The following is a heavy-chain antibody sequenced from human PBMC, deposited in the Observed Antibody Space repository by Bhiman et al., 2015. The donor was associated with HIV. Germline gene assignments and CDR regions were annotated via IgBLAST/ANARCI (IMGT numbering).Heavy chain of an antibody. D-gene: IGHD3-10*01. CDR3: VTHYPLLSIPN. J-gene: IGHJ4*02. Sequence: QVQLVESGGGVVQPGRSLRLSCAASGFTFSSFGMHWVRQAPGKGLEWVAVISYDGNNKYYADSVKGRFTISRENSKNTLYLQMNSLRAEDTAVYYCVTHYPLLSIPNRGQGLLVTVSS. CDR2: ISYDGNNK. CDR1: GFTFSSFG. V-gene: IGHV3-30*03.